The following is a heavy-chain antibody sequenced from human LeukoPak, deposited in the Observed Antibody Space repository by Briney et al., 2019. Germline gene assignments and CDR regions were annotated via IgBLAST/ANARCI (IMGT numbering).Heavy chain of an antibody. Sequence: ASVKVSCKASGGTFSSYAISWVRQAPGQGLEWMGGIIPIFGTANYAQKFQGRVTITADESTSTAYTELRSLRSDDTAVYYCARRIAVADDAFDIWGQGTMVTVSS. CDR3: ARRIAVADDAFDI. J-gene: IGHJ3*02. CDR2: IIPIFGTA. V-gene: IGHV1-69*13. D-gene: IGHD6-19*01. CDR1: GGTFSSYA.